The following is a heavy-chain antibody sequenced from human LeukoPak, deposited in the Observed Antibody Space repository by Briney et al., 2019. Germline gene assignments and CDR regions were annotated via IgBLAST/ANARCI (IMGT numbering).Heavy chain of an antibody. Sequence: GGSLRLSCVASGFTFSKYSMHWVRQIPGKGLEYVSALNDDGDRTYYADSVKARFTISRDNSKNTLFLQMGSLRAEDMAVYYCARVGDLNFYDFWGQGTLVTVSS. J-gene: IGHJ4*02. D-gene: IGHD1-20*01. V-gene: IGHV3-64*02. CDR1: GFTFSKYS. CDR2: LNDDGDRT. CDR3: ARVGDLNFYDF.